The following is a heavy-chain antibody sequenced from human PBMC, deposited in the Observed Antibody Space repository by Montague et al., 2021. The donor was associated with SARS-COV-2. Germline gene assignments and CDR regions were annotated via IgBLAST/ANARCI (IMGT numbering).Heavy chain of an antibody. D-gene: IGHD3-3*01. CDR3: ARGGLAGGNYDIWSFSYTNPLDY. CDR2: INHRGST. J-gene: IGHJ4*02. CDR1: GGIFSAHS. Sequence: SETLSLTCAVYGGIFSAHSWSWVRQSPGKGLEWIGEINHRGSTTYMSSLKSRVTMSVDTSKNQFSLKLSSVTAADTAIYYCARGGLAGGNYDIWSFSYTNPLDYWGQGTLVTVSS. V-gene: IGHV4-34*01.